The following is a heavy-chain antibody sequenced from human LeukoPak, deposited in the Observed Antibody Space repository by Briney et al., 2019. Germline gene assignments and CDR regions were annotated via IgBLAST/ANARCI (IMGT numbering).Heavy chain of an antibody. D-gene: IGHD6-13*01. Sequence: PSETLSLTCTVFGGSISSSSYYWGWIRQPPGKGLEWIGYIYYSGSTNYNPSLKSRVTISVDTSKNQFSLKLSSVTAADTAVYYCARRDSSSWYGAFDIWGQGTMVTVSS. CDR3: ARRDSSSWYGAFDI. CDR2: IYYSGST. J-gene: IGHJ3*02. CDR1: GGSISSSSYY. V-gene: IGHV4-61*05.